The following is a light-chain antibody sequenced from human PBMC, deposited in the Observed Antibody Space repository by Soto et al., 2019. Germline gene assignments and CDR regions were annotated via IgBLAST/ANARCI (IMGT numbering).Light chain of an antibody. V-gene: IGLV4-60*02. J-gene: IGLJ1*01. Sequence: QLVLTQSSSASASLGSSVKLTCTLSSGHMTYIIAWHQQQPGKAPRYLMKLEGSGSYNKGSGVPDRFSGSSSGADLYLTISNLQFEDEADYYCETWDSNTHVFGTGTKVTVL. CDR3: ETWDSNTHV. CDR2: LEGSGSY. CDR1: SGHMTYI.